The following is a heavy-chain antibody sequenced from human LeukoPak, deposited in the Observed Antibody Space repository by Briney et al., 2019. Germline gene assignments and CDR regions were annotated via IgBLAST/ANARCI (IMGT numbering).Heavy chain of an antibody. CDR2: IYYSGST. V-gene: IGHV4-59*08. Sequence: SETLSLTCTVSGGSISSYYWSWIRQPPGKGLEWIGYIYYSGSTNYNPSLESRVTISVDTSKNQFSLKLSSVTAADTAVYYCASSSDYDFWSGYFGPHYYYYMDVWGKGTTVTVSS. D-gene: IGHD3-3*01. J-gene: IGHJ6*03. CDR1: GGSISSYY. CDR3: ASSSDYDFWSGYFGPHYYYYMDV.